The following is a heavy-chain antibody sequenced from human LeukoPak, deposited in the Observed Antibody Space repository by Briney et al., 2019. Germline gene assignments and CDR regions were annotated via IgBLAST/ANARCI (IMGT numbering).Heavy chain of an antibody. J-gene: IGHJ4*02. CDR1: GFTLSSFG. CDR2: IWYDGSNK. V-gene: IGHV3-33*01. CDR3: ARELPPVVTYYFDY. D-gene: IGHD3-22*01. Sequence: GGSLRLSCAASGFTLSSFGMHWVRQAPGKGLEWVAVIWYDGSNKYYADSVKGRFTISRDNSKNTLYLQMNSLRAENTAVYYCARELPPVVTYYFDYWGQGTLVTVSS.